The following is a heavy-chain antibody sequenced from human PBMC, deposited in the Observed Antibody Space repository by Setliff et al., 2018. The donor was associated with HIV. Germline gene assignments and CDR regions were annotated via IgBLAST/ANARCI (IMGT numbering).Heavy chain of an antibody. J-gene: IGHJ3*02. CDR3: ARVWDFYDSSGFLWSHGFDI. Sequence: SETLSLTCTVSGGSISSYYWSWIRQPPGKGLEWIGYIYYSGSTNYNPSLKSRVTISVDTSNDEFSLKLTSVSEADTAVYYCARVWDFYDSSGFLWSHGFDIWGQGTMVTVSS. CDR2: IYYSGST. CDR1: GGSISSYY. D-gene: IGHD3-22*01. V-gene: IGHV4-59*01.